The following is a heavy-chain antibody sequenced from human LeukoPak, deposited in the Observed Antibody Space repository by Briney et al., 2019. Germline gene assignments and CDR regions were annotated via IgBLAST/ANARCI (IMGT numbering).Heavy chain of an antibody. CDR2: MSSSGSVI. CDR3: ARGVFERGYYYYYYMDV. Sequence: PGGSLRLSCEASGFTFRDYYMSWIRQAPGKGLEWVSYMSSSGSVIYYADSVKGRFTISRDNAKNLLYLQMNSLRVEDTAVYYWARGVFERGYYYYYYMDVWGKGTTVTISS. V-gene: IGHV3-11*01. J-gene: IGHJ6*03. CDR1: GFTFRDYY. D-gene: IGHD3-10*02.